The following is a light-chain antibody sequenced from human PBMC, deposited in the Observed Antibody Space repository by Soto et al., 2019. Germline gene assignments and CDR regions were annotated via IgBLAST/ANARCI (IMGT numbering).Light chain of an antibody. Sequence: QSALTQPASVSGSPGQSITISCTGTISDVGGYNYVSWYQQHPGKAPKLMIFDVSNRPSGVSNRFSGSKSGYTASLTFSGLQAEDEADYYCSSYTSSSTYVFGTGTKLTVL. V-gene: IGLV2-14*03. J-gene: IGLJ1*01. CDR3: SSYTSSSTYV. CDR2: DVS. CDR1: ISDVGGYNY.